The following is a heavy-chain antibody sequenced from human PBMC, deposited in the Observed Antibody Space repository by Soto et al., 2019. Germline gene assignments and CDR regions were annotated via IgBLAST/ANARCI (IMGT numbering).Heavy chain of an antibody. D-gene: IGHD3-22*01. V-gene: IGHV1-69*13. Sequence: AASVKVSCKASGGTFSSYAISWVRQAPGQGLEWMGGIIPIFGTANYAQKFQGRVTITADESTSTAYMELSSLRSEDTAVYYCARDGYHGRGYYDSSGYSLFDYWGQGTLVTVSS. CDR1: GGTFSSYA. J-gene: IGHJ4*02. CDR3: ARDGYHGRGYYDSSGYSLFDY. CDR2: IIPIFGTA.